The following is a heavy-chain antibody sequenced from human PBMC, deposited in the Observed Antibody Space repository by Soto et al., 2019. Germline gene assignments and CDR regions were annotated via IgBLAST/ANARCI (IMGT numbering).Heavy chain of an antibody. CDR1: GITFGSYS. CDR2: ITSDSSDI. J-gene: IGHJ4*02. D-gene: IGHD2-15*01. Sequence: XVSLLLSCAASGITFGSYSMSWVRQAPGKGLEWVASITSDSSDIYYEDSVKGRFTISRDNGENSLYLQMTSLGAEDTGVYYCATTYCSGGYCFSSEYWGQGVLVTVSS. V-gene: IGHV3-21*01. CDR3: ATTYCSGGYCFSSEY.